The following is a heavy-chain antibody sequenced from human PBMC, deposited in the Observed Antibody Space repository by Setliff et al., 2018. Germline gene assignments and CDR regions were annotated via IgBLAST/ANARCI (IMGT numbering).Heavy chain of an antibody. CDR3: VRVSKDYDSNGLYGFDI. CDR2: IGSSGNVM. J-gene: IGHJ3*02. V-gene: IGHV3-11*04. D-gene: IGHD3-22*01. CDR1: GFSFSDYD. Sequence: GGSLRLSCAASGFSFSDYDMSWMRQAPGKGLEWVSFIGSSGNVMRYADSVKGRFTISRDDAKKSLYLQMNSLRAEDTATYYCVRVSKDYDSNGLYGFDIWGQGTMVTVSS.